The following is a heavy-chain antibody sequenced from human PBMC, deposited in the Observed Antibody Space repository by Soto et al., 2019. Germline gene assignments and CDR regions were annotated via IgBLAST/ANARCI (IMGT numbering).Heavy chain of an antibody. Sequence: QVQLQQSGAGLVKPSGTLTLTCAASGGSISSSNWRRWVRQPPGKLLEWIGEIYHSGSTNYNQSLKGRVTISVDKSKNQCSLKLSNVTAADAAVYYCAGWIQLQQYYYCGMDVWGQGTTGTVSS. CDR1: GGSISSSNW. J-gene: IGHJ6*02. CDR2: IYHSGST. V-gene: IGHV4-4*02. CDR3: AGWIQLQQYYYCGMDV. D-gene: IGHD5-18*01.